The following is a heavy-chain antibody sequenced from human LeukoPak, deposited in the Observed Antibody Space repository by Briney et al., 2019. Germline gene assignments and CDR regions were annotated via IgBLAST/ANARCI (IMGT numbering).Heavy chain of an antibody. Sequence: SQTLSLTCAVSGGSLSSGGYSWGWVRQPPGACLEWIGYIYHSGSTYYNPSLKSRVTLSVDRSKNQFSLKLSSVTAADTAVYYCASSLAADYYFDYWGQGTLVTVSS. V-gene: IGHV4-30-2*01. CDR3: ASSLAADYYFDY. CDR1: GGSLSSGGYS. D-gene: IGHD3-3*02. CDR2: IYHSGST. J-gene: IGHJ4*02.